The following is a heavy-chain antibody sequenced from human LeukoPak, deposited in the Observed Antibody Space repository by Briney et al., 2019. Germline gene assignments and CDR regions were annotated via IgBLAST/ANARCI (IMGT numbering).Heavy chain of an antibody. Sequence: GGSLRLSCAASGFTFRNSWMHWVRHDPGKGLVWVSRVNPDGSATTYADSVKGRFTISRDNAKNTLYLQMNSLRAEDTAVYYCARSLIGSDDYWGQGSLVTVSS. D-gene: IGHD1-20*01. CDR2: VNPDGSAT. CDR3: ARSLIGSDDY. CDR1: GFTFRNSW. J-gene: IGHJ4*02. V-gene: IGHV3-74*01.